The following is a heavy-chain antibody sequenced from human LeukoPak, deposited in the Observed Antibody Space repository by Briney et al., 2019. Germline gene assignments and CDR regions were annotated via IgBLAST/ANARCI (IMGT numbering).Heavy chain of an antibody. CDR2: FYSGGST. CDR1: GDSISDSKYF. Sequence: SETLSLTCTVFGDSISDSKYFWGWIRQPPGKGLEWIGNFYSGGSTYYNPSLKSRVAISEDTSGKQFSLRLGSVTAADTAVYYCARRGCSSTSCYYYYYYYMDVWGKGTTVTVSS. D-gene: IGHD2-2*01. CDR3: ARRGCSSTSCYYYYYYYMDV. V-gene: IGHV4-39*07. J-gene: IGHJ6*03.